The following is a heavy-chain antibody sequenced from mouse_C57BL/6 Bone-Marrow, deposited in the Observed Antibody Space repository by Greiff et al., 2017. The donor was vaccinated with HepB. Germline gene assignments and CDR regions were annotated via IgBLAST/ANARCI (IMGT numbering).Heavy chain of an antibody. V-gene: IGHV1-54*01. Sequence: VQRVESGAELVRPGTSVKVSCKASGYAFTNYLIEWVKQRPGQGLEWIGVINPGSGGTNYNEKFKGKATLTADKSSSTAYMQLSSLTSEDSAVYFCARKSYYYGSRGAMDYWGQGTSVTVSS. CDR1: GYAFTNYL. CDR3: ARKSYYYGSRGAMDY. CDR2: INPGSGGT. J-gene: IGHJ4*01. D-gene: IGHD1-1*01.